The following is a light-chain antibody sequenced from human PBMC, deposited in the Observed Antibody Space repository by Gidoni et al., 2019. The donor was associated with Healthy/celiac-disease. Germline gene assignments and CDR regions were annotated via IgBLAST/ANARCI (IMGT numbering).Light chain of an antibody. CDR3: QSYDSSLSGAV. CDR1: SSNIGAGYD. V-gene: IGLV1-40*01. Sequence: QSVLTQPPSASGAPGQRVTISCTGSSSNIGAGYDVHWYPQLPGTAPKLLIYGNSNRPSGVPDRFSGSKSGTSASLAITGLQAEDEADYYCQSYDSSLSGAVFGGGTKLTVL. CDR2: GNS. J-gene: IGLJ2*01.